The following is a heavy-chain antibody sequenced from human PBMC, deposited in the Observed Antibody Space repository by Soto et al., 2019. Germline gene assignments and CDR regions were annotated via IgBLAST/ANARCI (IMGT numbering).Heavy chain of an antibody. CDR1: GFTFSNYW. CDR2: ISGSGGST. V-gene: IGHV3-23*01. CDR3: AKDGRFTMVRGVITNFDY. Sequence: GGALRLSCAASGFTFSNYWMGWVRQAPGKGLEWVADISGSGGSTYYADSVKGRFTISRDNSKNTLYLQMNSLRAEDTAVYYCAKDGRFTMVRGVITNFDYWGQGTLVTVSS. J-gene: IGHJ4*02. D-gene: IGHD3-10*01.